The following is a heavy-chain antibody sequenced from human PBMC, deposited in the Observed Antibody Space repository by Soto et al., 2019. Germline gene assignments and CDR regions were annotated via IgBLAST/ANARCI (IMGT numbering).Heavy chain of an antibody. CDR3: ATMAISGVCGGGSGYSFSDAFDI. Sequence: QVQLVQSGAEVKKPGSSVKVSCKASGGTFSSYAISWVRQAPGQGLEWMGGIIPIFGTANYAQKFQGRGTITADKYTTTASMKLRSRRSEDTAVYYCATMAISGVCGGGSGYSFSDAFDIWGQGTMVTVSS. CDR1: GGTFSSYA. V-gene: IGHV1-69*06. J-gene: IGHJ3*02. D-gene: IGHD2-15*01. CDR2: IIPIFGTA.